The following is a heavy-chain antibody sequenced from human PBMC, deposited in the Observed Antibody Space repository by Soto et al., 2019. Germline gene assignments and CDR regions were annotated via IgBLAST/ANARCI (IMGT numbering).Heavy chain of an antibody. CDR1: GGSISSYY. Sequence: SETLSLTCTVSGGSISSYYWSWIRQPPGKGLEWIGYIYYSGSTNYNPSLKSRVTISVDTSKNQFSLKLSSVTAADTAVYYCARAARPLVGGMDVWGQGTTVTVSS. V-gene: IGHV4-59*01. D-gene: IGHD6-6*01. J-gene: IGHJ6*02. CDR3: ARAARPLVGGMDV. CDR2: IYYSGST.